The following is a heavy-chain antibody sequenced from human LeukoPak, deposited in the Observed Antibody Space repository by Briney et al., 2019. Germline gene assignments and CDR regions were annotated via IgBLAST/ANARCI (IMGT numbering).Heavy chain of an antibody. CDR1: GYTFTGYY. Sequence: ASVKVSCKASGYTFTGYYMHWVRQAPGQGLEWMGWINPNSGGTNYAQKFQGRVTMTRDTSISTAYMELSRLRPDDTAVYYCARGYSGYDPGFDYWGQGTLVTVSS. D-gene: IGHD5-12*01. V-gene: IGHV1-2*02. J-gene: IGHJ4*02. CDR2: INPNSGGT. CDR3: ARGYSGYDPGFDY.